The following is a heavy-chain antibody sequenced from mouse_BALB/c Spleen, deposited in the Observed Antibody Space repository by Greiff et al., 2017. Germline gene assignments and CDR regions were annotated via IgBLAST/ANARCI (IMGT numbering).Heavy chain of an antibody. CDR3: ARSGGSYHFDY. J-gene: IGHJ2*01. Sequence: VQLQQSGAELAKPGASVKMSCKASGYTFTSYWMHWVKQRPGQGLEWIGYINPSTGYTEYKQKFKDKATLTADKSSSTAYMQLSSLTSEDSAVYYCARSGGSYHFDYWGQGTTLTVSS. V-gene: IGHV1-7*01. CDR1: GYTFTSYW. CDR2: INPSTGYT. D-gene: IGHD1-1*02.